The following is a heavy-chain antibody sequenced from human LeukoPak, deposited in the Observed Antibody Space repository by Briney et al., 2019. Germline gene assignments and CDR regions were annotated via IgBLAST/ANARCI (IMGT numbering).Heavy chain of an antibody. J-gene: IGHJ4*02. CDR1: GFTFSSYS. CDR3: AKGAYYDL. CDR2: ISSSSSYI. D-gene: IGHD3-22*01. Sequence: GGSLRLFCAASGFTFSSYSMNWVRQAPGKGLEWVSSISSSSSYIYYADSVKGRFTISRDNSKDTLYLQMNSLRAEDTAVYYCAKGAYYDLWGQGTLVTVSS. V-gene: IGHV3-21*04.